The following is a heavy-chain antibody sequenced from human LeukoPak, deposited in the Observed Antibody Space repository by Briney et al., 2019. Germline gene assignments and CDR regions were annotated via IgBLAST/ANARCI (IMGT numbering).Heavy chain of an antibody. D-gene: IGHD6-13*01. CDR3: ARLGKAAAGLGWFDP. V-gene: IGHV5-51*01. J-gene: IGHJ5*02. Sequence: GESLKISCKGSGYSFTSYWIGWVRQMPGKGLKWMGIIYPGDSDTRYSPSFQGQVTISADKSISTAYLQWSSLKASDTAMYYCARLGKAAAGLGWFDPWGQGTLVTVSS. CDR1: GYSFTSYW. CDR2: IYPGDSDT.